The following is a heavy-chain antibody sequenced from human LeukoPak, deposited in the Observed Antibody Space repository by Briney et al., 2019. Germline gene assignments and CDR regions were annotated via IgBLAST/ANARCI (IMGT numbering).Heavy chain of an antibody. D-gene: IGHD2-2*01. CDR1: GFTFSSYA. CDR3: ASSSRVTRFDY. CDR2: ISSSSSTI. V-gene: IGHV3-48*01. Sequence: GGSLRLSCAASGFTFSSYAMSWVRQAPGKGLEWVSYISSSSSTIYYADSVKGRFTISRDNAKNSLYLQMNSLRAEDTAVYYCASSSRVTRFDYWGQGTLVTVSS. J-gene: IGHJ4*02.